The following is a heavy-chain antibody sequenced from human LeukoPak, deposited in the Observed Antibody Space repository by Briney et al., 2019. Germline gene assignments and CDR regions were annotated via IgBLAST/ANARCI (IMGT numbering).Heavy chain of an antibody. J-gene: IGHJ4*02. CDR1: GFTFSSYA. Sequence: GGSLRLSCAASGFTFSSYAMHWVRQAPGKGLEWVAVISYDGSDKYYADSVKGRFTISRDNSKNTLYLQMNSLGAEDTAVYYCAKIRVIFNWNYAYYFDYWGQGSLVTVSS. D-gene: IGHD1-7*01. CDR3: AKIRVIFNWNYAYYFDY. V-gene: IGHV3-30*18. CDR2: ISYDGSDK.